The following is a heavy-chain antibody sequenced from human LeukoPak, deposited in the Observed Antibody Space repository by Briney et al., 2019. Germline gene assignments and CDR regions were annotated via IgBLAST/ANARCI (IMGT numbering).Heavy chain of an antibody. J-gene: IGHJ3*02. CDR1: GFIFSDYY. D-gene: IGHD2-15*01. CDR3: SKGAGYCCGGSCYGGAFDI. V-gene: IGHV3-11*04. Sequence: GGSLRLSCAAPGFIFSDYYMSWIRQAPGKGLEWVSYIGSYGTSIYFADSVKGRFTISRDNARNSLYLQMNSLRVEDTAVYYCSKGAGYCCGGSCYGGAFDIWGQGTMVTVSS. CDR2: IGSYGTSI.